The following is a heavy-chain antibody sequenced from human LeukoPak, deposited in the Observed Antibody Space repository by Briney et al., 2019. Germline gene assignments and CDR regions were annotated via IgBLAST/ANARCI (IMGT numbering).Heavy chain of an antibody. CDR2: ISGSGGST. J-gene: IGHJ1*01. V-gene: IGHV3-23*01. Sequence: GGSLRLSCEASGFTFSSYAMSWVRQAPGKGLEWVSAISGSGGSTYYADSVKGRFTISRDNSKNTLYLQMNSLRAEDTAVYYCAKDWGYDILTGYSSGAEYFQHWGQGTLVTVSS. D-gene: IGHD3-9*01. CDR1: GFTFSSYA. CDR3: AKDWGYDILTGYSSGAEYFQH.